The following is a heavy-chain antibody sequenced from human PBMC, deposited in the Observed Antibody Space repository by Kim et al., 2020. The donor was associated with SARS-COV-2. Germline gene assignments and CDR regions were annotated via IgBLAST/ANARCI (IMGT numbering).Heavy chain of an antibody. CDR2: ISTSDSGI. Sequence: GGSLRLSCAASGFTFSDYYMSWIRQAPGKGLEWVSYISTSDSGIYYAGSVKGRFTISRDNAKNSVYLQMNSLRAEDTAVYYCAKNTMTTSLITLWGQGTL. CDR1: GFTFSDYY. J-gene: IGHJ4*02. D-gene: IGHD3-16*01. V-gene: IGHV3-11*04. CDR3: AKNTMTTSLITL.